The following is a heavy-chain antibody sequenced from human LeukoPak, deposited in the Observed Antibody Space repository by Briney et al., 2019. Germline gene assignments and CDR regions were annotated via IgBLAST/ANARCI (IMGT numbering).Heavy chain of an antibody. V-gene: IGHV4-39*07. CDR3: ARAVDDYGDYGNGMDV. J-gene: IGHJ6*02. D-gene: IGHD4-17*01. CDR1: GGSISSSSYY. CDR2: INHSGST. Sequence: PSETLSLTCTVSGGSISSSSYYGSWIRQPPGKGLEWIGEINHSGSTNYNPSLKSRVTISVDTSKNQFSLKLSSVTAADTAVYYCARAVDDYGDYGNGMDVWGQGTPVTVSS.